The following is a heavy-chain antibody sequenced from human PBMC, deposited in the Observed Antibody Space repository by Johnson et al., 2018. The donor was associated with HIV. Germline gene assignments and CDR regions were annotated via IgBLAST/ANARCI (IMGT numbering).Heavy chain of an antibody. D-gene: IGHD5-24*01. CDR1: GFTFSDFS. Sequence: QGQLVESGGGLVKPGGSLRLSCAASGFTFSDFSLSWIRQAPGKGLEWVAYMSTSGSTKFYADSVNGRYTISRDNAKHSLYLQMNILRAEDTAVYYCARLRAEAQFDAFDIWGKGTMVTVSS. CDR2: MSTSGSTK. V-gene: IGHV3-11*04. J-gene: IGHJ3*02. CDR3: ARLRAEAQFDAFDI.